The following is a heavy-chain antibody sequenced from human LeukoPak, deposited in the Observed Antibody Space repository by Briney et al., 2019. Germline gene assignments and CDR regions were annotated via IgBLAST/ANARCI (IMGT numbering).Heavy chain of an antibody. J-gene: IGHJ4*02. CDR1: VFTFRHYA. Sequence: AGRSLSLSCAVSVFTFRHYAMHWVRRAPGRGVEWVVVISIEGRNKDHADSGKGRITRSRDNSENTLYLQMNSLKAEATAEYYCAKDQGEYSSNWHIFDYWGQGTLVTVSS. V-gene: IGHV3-30*04. CDR2: ISIEGRNK. CDR3: AKDQGEYSSNWHIFDY. D-gene: IGHD6-13*01.